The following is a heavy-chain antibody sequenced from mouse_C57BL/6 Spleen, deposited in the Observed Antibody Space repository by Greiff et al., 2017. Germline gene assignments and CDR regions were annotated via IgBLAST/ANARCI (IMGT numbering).Heavy chain of an antibody. D-gene: IGHD2-12*01. CDR3: AQIGGCYSRCYFDY. CDR2: IDPSDSYT. V-gene: IGHV1-69*01. Sequence: QVQLQQPGAELVMPGASVKLSCKASGYTFTSYWMHWVKQRPGQGLEWIGEIDPSDSYTNYNQKFKGKSTLTVDKSSSTAYMQLSSLTSEDSAVYYCAQIGGCYSRCYFDYCGQGTTLTVSS. CDR1: GYTFTSYW. J-gene: IGHJ2*01.